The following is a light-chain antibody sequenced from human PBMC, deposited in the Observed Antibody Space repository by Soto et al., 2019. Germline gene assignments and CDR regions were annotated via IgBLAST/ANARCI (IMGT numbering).Light chain of an antibody. CDR1: PSVTNF. V-gene: IGKV3-11*01. CDR2: GAS. CDR3: QQRSNWPPIT. J-gene: IGKJ5*01. Sequence: EIVLTHSPATLSLSPGERATLSCRASPSVTNFLAWYQQKPGQAPRLLIYGASTGATGIPARFSGSGSGTEFTLTISSLQSEDFAVYYCQQRSNWPPITFGQGTRLEIK.